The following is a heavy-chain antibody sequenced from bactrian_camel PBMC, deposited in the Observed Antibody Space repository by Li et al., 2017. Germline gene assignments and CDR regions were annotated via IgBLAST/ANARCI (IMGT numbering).Heavy chain of an antibody. J-gene: IGHJ4*01. Sequence: HVQLVESGGGSVQAGGSLRLSCKITGYTKTWFRMGWFRQAPGKKREGVAVMYSDGTTGYGDSVKGRFTISQDHPKNTVYLQMNNLKPEDTAMYYCAAGYSPRRWCTALDTYNIWGQGTQVTVS. V-gene: IGHV3S9*01. CDR2: MYSDGTT. CDR1: GYTKTWFR. CDR3: AAGYSPRRWCTALDTYNI. D-gene: IGHD5*01.